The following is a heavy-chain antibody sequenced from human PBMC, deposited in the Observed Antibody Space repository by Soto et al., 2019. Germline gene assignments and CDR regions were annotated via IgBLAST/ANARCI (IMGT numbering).Heavy chain of an antibody. CDR3: ARAIGPTLFDY. D-gene: IGHD3-22*01. J-gene: IGHJ4*02. CDR2: IGTAGDT. Sequence: SLRLSCSASGFTFSSYDMHWVRQGPGKGLEWVSAIGTAGDTNYAGSVKGRFTISRENAKNSLYLQMNSLRAGDTAIYFCARAIGPTLFDYWGQGALVTVSS. CDR1: GFTFSSYD. V-gene: IGHV3-13*04.